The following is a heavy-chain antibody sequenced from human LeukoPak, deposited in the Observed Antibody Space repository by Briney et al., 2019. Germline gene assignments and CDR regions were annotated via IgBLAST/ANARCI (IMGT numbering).Heavy chain of an antibody. D-gene: IGHD6-13*01. Sequence: GRSLRLSCAASGFTFSSYAISWVRQAPGQGLEWMGGIIPIFGTANYAQKFQGRVTITADESTSTACMELSSLRSEDTAVYYCAITLEGYSSSWLDPFDYWGQGTLVTVSS. V-gene: IGHV1-69*01. CDR3: AITLEGYSSSWLDPFDY. J-gene: IGHJ4*02. CDR1: GFTFSSYA. CDR2: IIPIFGTA.